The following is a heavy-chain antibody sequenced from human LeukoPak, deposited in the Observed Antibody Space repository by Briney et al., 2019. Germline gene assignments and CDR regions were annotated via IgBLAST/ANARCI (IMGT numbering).Heavy chain of an antibody. V-gene: IGHV3-30*02. CDR3: AKVWRTGTTYYSDY. CDR2: IRYDGSNK. J-gene: IGHJ4*02. D-gene: IGHD1-1*01. CDR1: GFTFSSYG. Sequence: GGSLRLSCAASGFTFSSYGMHWVRQAPGKGLEWVAFIRYDGSNKYYADSVKGRFTISRDNSKNTLYLQMNSLRAEDTAVYYCAKVWRTGTTYYSDYWGQGTLVTVSS.